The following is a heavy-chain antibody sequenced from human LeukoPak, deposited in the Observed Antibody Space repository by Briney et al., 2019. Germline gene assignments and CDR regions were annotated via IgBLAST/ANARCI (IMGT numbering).Heavy chain of an antibody. CDR1: GFSFSSYG. CDR3: ATGYSSSWYFDY. CDR2: IRYDGSNK. V-gene: IGHV3-30*02. J-gene: IGHJ4*02. Sequence: GGSLRLSCAASGFSFSSYGMHWVRQAPGKGLEWVAFIRYDGSNKYYADSVKGRFTISRDNSKNTLYLQMNSLRAEDTAVYYCATGYSSSWYFDYWGQGTLVTVSS. D-gene: IGHD6-13*01.